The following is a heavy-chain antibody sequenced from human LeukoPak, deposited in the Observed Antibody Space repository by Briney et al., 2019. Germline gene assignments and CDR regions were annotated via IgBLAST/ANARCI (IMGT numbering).Heavy chain of an antibody. D-gene: IGHD3-10*01. Sequence: GKSLRLSCAASGFTFSNYAMHWVRQAPGKGLGWVSLISSGGTYEYYADSVKGRFTISRDNSKNTLYLQLNSLRAEDTAVYYCARDSTYYYDSGSSGPHYFDNWGQGTLVTVSS. CDR2: ISSGGTYE. V-gene: IGHV3-30*01. J-gene: IGHJ4*02. CDR1: GFTFSNYA. CDR3: ARDSTYYYDSGSSGPHYFDN.